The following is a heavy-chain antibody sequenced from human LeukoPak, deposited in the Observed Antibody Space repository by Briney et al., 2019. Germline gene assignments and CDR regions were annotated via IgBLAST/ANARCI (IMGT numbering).Heavy chain of an antibody. CDR1: GGTFSSYA. CDR3: ARPYYYDSSGYYYFDY. J-gene: IGHJ4*02. D-gene: IGHD3-22*01. V-gene: IGHV1-69*04. Sequence: ASVKVSCKASGGTFSSYAISWVRQAPGQGLEWMGRIIPIFGIANYAQKFQGRVTITADKSTSTAYMELSSLRSEDTAVYYCARPYYYDSSGYYYFDYWGQGTLVTVSS. CDR2: IIPIFGIA.